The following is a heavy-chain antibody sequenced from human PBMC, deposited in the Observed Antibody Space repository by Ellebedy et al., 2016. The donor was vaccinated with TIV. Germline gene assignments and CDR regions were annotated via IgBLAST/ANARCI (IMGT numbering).Heavy chain of an antibody. CDR1: GYTFTSYG. J-gene: IGHJ4*02. CDR3: AREGVVTRDFDY. Sequence: ASVKVSCXASGYTFTSYGISWVRQAPGQGPEWMGWISAHNGNTNYAQKFQGRVTMTRDTSTSTVYMQLSSLTSEDTAVYYCAREGVVTRDFDYWGQGTLVTVSS. CDR2: ISAHNGNT. D-gene: IGHD4-23*01. V-gene: IGHV1-18*01.